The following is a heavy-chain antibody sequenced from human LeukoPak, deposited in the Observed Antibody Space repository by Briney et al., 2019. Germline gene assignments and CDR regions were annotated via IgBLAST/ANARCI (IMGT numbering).Heavy chain of an antibody. CDR1: GFTFSTDA. D-gene: IGHD3-10*01. CDR2: IWYDGSNK. Sequence: PGRSLRLSCAASGFTFSTDAMHWVRQAPGKGLEWVAVIWYDGSNKYYADSVKGRFTISRDNSKNTLYLQLNSLRAEDTAVYYCARDRSGLVNFWGQGTLVTVSS. J-gene: IGHJ4*02. V-gene: IGHV3-33*01. CDR3: ARDRSGLVNF.